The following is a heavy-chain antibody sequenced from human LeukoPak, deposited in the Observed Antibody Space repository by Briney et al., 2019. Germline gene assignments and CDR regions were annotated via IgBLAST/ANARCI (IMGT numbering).Heavy chain of an antibody. J-gene: IGHJ5*02. V-gene: IGHV1-3*01. CDR2: MNAGNGNT. CDR1: GFTFTDYI. CDR3: TREVWGFDP. D-gene: IGHD7-27*01. Sequence: ASVTVFCKASGFTFTDYIIHWVRQAPGQRLEWMGWMNAGNGNTKYSQNFQGRVTITRDTYASTAYMELSSLRSEDTAVYYCTREVWGFDPWGQGTLVTVSS.